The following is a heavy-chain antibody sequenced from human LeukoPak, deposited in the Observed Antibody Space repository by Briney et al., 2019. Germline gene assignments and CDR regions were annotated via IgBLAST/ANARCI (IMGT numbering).Heavy chain of an antibody. CDR3: ARVGRSRGSLPNSYYYMDV. CDR2: IIPIFGSA. CDR1: GDIFNSYS. Sequence: SVKVSCKASGDIFNSYSISWVRQAPGQGLEWMGGIIPIFGSANYAQKFQGRVTITTDQSTSTAYTELSSLSSEDTAVYYCARVGRSRGSLPNSYYYMDVWGKGTTVTVSS. V-gene: IGHV1-69*05. J-gene: IGHJ6*03. D-gene: IGHD1-26*01.